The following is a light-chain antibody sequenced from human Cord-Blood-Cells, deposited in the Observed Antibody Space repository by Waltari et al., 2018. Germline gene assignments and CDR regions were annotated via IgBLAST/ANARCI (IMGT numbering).Light chain of an antibody. Sequence: QSALTQPASVSGSPGQSITISCTGTSSDGGGYNYVSWYQQHPGKAPKLMIYEVSNRPSGVSNRFSGSKSGNTASLTISGLQAEDEADYYCSSYTSSWVFGGGTKLTVL. J-gene: IGLJ3*02. CDR3: SSYTSSWV. V-gene: IGLV2-14*01. CDR2: EVS. CDR1: SSDGGGYNY.